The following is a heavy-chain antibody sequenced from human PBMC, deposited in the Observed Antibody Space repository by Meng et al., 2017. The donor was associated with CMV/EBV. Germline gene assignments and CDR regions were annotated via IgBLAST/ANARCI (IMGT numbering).Heavy chain of an antibody. V-gene: IGHV3-30*04. CDR1: GFTFSSFA. J-gene: IGHJ4*02. Sequence: GESLKISCAASGFTFSSFALHWVRQAPGKGLEWVAVVSYDRTVSSDGNETYYADSVKGRFTVSRDNSKNTLYLQMNSLRTEDTAVYYCARENTYSGNPSFDYWGQGNLVTVSS. CDR3: ARENTYSGNPSFDY. D-gene: IGHD1-26*01. CDR2: VSYDRTVSSDGNET.